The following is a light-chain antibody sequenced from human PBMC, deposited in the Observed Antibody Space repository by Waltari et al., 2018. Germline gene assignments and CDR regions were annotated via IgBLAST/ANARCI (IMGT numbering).Light chain of an antibody. CDR2: GKN. CDR3: YSRDSSGDHLRV. J-gene: IGLJ1*01. CDR1: GLRRYY. Sequence: SSELTQDPAVSVALGQTVRITCQGDGLRRYYATRYQQKPGQAPVLVIFGKNNRPSGIPDRFSGSSSGNTVSLTITGAQAEDEADYYCYSRDSSGDHLRVFGTGTRVTVL. V-gene: IGLV3-19*01.